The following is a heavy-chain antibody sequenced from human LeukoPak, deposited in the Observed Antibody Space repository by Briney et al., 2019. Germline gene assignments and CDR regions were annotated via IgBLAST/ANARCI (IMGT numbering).Heavy chain of an antibody. CDR1: GGSISSYY. J-gene: IGHJ4*02. Sequence: PSETLSLTCTVSGGSISSYYWCWIWKPPGPGLERVGRIYTSGSSNYNPSLKSRVTLSVDTSKNQFSLKLSSVTAADTAVYYCASTYYDFWSGYRGGDFDYWGQGTLVTVSS. CDR2: IYTSGSS. D-gene: IGHD3-3*01. V-gene: IGHV4-4*07. CDR3: ASTYYDFWSGYRGGDFDY.